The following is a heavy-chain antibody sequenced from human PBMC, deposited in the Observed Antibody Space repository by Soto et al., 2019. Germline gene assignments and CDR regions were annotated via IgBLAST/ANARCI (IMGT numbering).Heavy chain of an antibody. Sequence: QVQLQQWGAELLKPSETLSLTCAVYGGSFSGYYWSWIRQPPGKGLEWIGEINHSGSTNYNPSLKSRVTISVDTSKNLFSLKLSSVTAADTAVYYCARFISSDNRNYGWNFDPWGQGTLVTVSS. CDR2: INHSGST. J-gene: IGHJ5*02. D-gene: IGHD1-7*01. CDR1: GGSFSGYY. V-gene: IGHV4-34*01. CDR3: ARFISSDNRNYGWNFDP.